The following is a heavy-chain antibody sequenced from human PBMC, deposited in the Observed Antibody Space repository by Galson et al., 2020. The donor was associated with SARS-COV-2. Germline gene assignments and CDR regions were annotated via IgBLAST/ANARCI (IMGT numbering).Heavy chain of an antibody. Sequence: GGSLRLSCAASGFTFSSYEMNWVRQAPGGGLEWLSYISSSGGAIYYADSLKGRFTISRDNAKNSLFLQMSSLGVEDTAVYYCAREVYRPHVLVYSGMDVWGQGTTVTVSS. D-gene: IGHD2-8*01. CDR1: GFTFSSYE. CDR2: ISSSGGAI. J-gene: IGHJ6*02. CDR3: AREVYRPHVLVYSGMDV. V-gene: IGHV3-48*03.